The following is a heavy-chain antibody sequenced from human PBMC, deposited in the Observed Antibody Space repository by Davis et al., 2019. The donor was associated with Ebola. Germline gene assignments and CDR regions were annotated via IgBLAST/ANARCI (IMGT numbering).Heavy chain of an antibody. J-gene: IGHJ4*02. Sequence: PSETLSLTCAVSGGSIRSGGYSWSWIRQPPGKGLEWIGYIYHSGSTYYNPSLKSRVTISVDRSKNQFSLKLSSVTAADTAVYYCARLTLLRPNYWGQGTLVTVSS. V-gene: IGHV4-30-2*01. CDR3: ARLTLLRPNY. CDR1: GGSIRSGGYS. CDR2: IYHSGST. D-gene: IGHD3-3*01.